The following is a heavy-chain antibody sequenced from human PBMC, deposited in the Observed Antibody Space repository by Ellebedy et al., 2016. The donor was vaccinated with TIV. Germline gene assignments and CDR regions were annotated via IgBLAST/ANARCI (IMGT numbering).Heavy chain of an antibody. V-gene: IGHV3-74*01. CDR2: INSDGSST. J-gene: IGHJ6*02. CDR3: ARDYGEVHYYGMDV. CDR1: GFSFGSYW. D-gene: IGHD3-16*01. Sequence: GESLKISCAASGFSFGSYWMHWVRQAPGKGLVWVSRINSDGSSTSYADSVKGRFTISRDNAKNTLYLQMNSLRAEDTAVYYCARDYGEVHYYGMDVWGQGTTVTVSS.